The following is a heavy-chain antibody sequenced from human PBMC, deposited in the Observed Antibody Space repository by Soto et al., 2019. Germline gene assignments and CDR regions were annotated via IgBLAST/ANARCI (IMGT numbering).Heavy chain of an antibody. CDR2: IWLTDFET. J-gene: IGHJ6*02. D-gene: IGHD6-19*01. CDR3: ARHGYNSGYYDYGMYV. V-gene: IGHV5-51*01. Sequence: GESLKISCKPYGYTFTNYRIGGVRRLPGKGFEWMGMIWLTDFETIYSPSIQGQVTMSADKSLSTAYLQWSSLKASDTAMYYCARHGYNSGYYDYGMYVCGQGTTVTVSS. CDR1: GYTFTNYR.